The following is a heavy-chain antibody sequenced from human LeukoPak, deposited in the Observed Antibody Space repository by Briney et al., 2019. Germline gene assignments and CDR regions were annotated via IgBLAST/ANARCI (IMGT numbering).Heavy chain of an antibody. CDR3: AESDCGQGGCKLLNY. CDR1: GFTFSSYA. CDR2: ISGSGGST. J-gene: IGHJ4*02. V-gene: IGHV3-23*01. D-gene: IGHD2-21*01. Sequence: PGGSLRLSCAASGFTFSSYAMSWVRQAPGKGLEWVSAISGSGGSTYYADSVKGRFTISRDNSKNMVSLQMNSLRADDTAIYYCAESDCGQGGCKLLNYWGQGTLVVVSS.